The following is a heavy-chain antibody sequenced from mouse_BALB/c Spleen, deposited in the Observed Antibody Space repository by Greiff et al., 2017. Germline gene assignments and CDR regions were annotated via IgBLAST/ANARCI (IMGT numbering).Heavy chain of an antibody. CDR2: ISYSGST. D-gene: IGHD1-1*01. CDR3: ARFHGSSYGFAY. J-gene: IGHJ3*01. CDR1: GDPIPSGY. V-gene: IGHV3-8*02. Sequence: EVQLQQPGPSLVKPSQPLSLTCSAPGDPIPSGYWNWIRKFPGNKLEYMGYISYSGSTYYNPSLKSRISITRDTSKNQYYLQLNSVTTEDTATYYCARFHGSSYGFAYWGQGTLVTVSA.